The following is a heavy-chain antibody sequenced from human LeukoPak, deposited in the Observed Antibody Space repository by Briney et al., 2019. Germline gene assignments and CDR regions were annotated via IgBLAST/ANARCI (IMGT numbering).Heavy chain of an antibody. D-gene: IGHD2-15*01. CDR3: ARDGSYGGGRGSYYYYYMDV. Sequence: ASVKVSCKASGYTFTSYAMNWVRQAPGQGLEWMGWINTNTGNPTYAQGFTGRFVFSLDTSVSTAYLQISSLKAEDTAVYYCARDGSYGGGRGSYYYYYMDVWGKGTTVTISS. CDR1: GYTFTSYA. J-gene: IGHJ6*03. V-gene: IGHV7-4-1*02. CDR2: INTNTGNP.